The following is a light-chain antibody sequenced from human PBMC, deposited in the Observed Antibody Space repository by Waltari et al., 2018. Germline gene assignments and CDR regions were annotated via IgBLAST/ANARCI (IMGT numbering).Light chain of an antibody. J-gene: IGLJ3*02. Sequence: QSVLTQPPSASGPPGQRVTIPCSGSSSNIGSNYVYWYQQLPGTAPKLLIYRNNQRPSGVPDRFSGSKSGTSASLAISGLRSEDEADYYCAAWDDSLSGGVFGGGTKLTVL. V-gene: IGLV1-47*01. CDR2: RNN. CDR1: SSNIGSNY. CDR3: AAWDDSLSGGV.